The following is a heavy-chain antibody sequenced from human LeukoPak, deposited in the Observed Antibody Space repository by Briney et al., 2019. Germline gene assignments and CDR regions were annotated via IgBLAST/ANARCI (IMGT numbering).Heavy chain of an antibody. CDR2: IIPIFGTA. J-gene: IGHJ6*03. Sequence: ASVKVSGKASGGTFSSYAISWVRQAPGQGLEWMGGIIPIFGTANYAQKFQGRVTITTDESTSTAYMELSSLRSEDTAVYYCAREQLVQDYYYYMDVWGKGTTVTVSS. D-gene: IGHD6-6*01. CDR1: GGTFSSYA. CDR3: AREQLVQDYYYYMDV. V-gene: IGHV1-69*05.